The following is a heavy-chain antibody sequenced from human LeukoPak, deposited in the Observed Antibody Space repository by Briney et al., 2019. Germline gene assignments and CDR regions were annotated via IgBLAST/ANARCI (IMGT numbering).Heavy chain of an antibody. CDR1: GGSISSYY. Sequence: SETLSLTCTVSGGSISSYYWSWIRQPPGKGLEWIGYIYYSGSTNYNPSLKSRVTISVDTSKNQFSLELSSVTAADTAVYYCARVPVETATLKFAFDIWGQGTMVTVSS. CDR2: IYYSGST. V-gene: IGHV4-59*01. CDR3: ARVPVETATLKFAFDI. D-gene: IGHD5-24*01. J-gene: IGHJ3*02.